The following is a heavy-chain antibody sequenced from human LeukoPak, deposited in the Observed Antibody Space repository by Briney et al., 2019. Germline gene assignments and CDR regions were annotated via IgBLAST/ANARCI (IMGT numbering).Heavy chain of an antibody. CDR3: ARGRYYLDS. CDR1: GFTFDDYA. D-gene: IGHD1-14*01. CDR2: VSWNSGSI. J-gene: IGHJ4*02. Sequence: PGRSLRLSCAASGFTFDDYAMHWVRQAPGQGLEWVSSVSWNSGSIAYADSVKGRFTISRDNAKNSLYLQMNSLRAEDTAFYYCARGRYYLDSWGQGTLVTVSS. V-gene: IGHV3-9*01.